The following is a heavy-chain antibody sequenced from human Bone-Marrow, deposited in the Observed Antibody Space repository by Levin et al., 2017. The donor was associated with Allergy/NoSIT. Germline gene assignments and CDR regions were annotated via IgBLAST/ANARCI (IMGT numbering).Heavy chain of an antibody. CDR2: IYYSGST. CDR1: GGSISSSSYY. CDR3: AREVAYDGPSDYSGMAV. J-gene: IGHJ6*02. D-gene: IGHD5-12*01. Sequence: PSQTLSLTCTVSGGSISSSSYYWGWIRQPPGKGLEWIGTIYYSGSTYYNPSLKSRVTISIDMSKNQFSLKLSSVTAADTAVYYCAREVAYDGPSDYSGMAVWGQGTTVTVSS. V-gene: IGHV4-39*07.